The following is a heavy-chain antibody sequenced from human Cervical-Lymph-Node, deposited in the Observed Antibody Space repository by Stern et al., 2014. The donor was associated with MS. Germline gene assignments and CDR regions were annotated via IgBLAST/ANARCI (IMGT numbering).Heavy chain of an antibody. CDR2: IKPSNGAT. Sequence: VQLVESGAEVKKPGASVKVSCKASGYSFSDYYLHWVRQAPGQGLEWMGWIKPSNGATNYAQKFLGRVTVTRDTSISTAYMELSRLTSDDTAVFYCARAVGDNRGYYSGSDAFDIWGQGTMVAVSS. CDR3: ARAVGDNRGYYSGSDAFDI. V-gene: IGHV1-2*02. J-gene: IGHJ3*02. D-gene: IGHD3-22*01. CDR1: GYSFSDYY.